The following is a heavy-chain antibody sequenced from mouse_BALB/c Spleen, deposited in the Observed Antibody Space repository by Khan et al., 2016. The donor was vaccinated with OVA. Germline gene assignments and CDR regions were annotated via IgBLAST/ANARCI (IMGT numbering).Heavy chain of an antibody. Sequence: QVQLQQSGPELVRPGVSVKISCKGSGYTFTDYAMHWVKQSHAKSLEWIGLISTYSGNTNYNQKFKGKATMTVDKSSSTAYMELARLTSDDSAMYYCARPAYDNYYDDWGQGTTLTVSS. J-gene: IGHJ2*01. CDR3: ARPAYDNYYDD. CDR2: ISTYSGNT. D-gene: IGHD2-3*01. V-gene: IGHV1S137*01. CDR1: GYTFTDYA.